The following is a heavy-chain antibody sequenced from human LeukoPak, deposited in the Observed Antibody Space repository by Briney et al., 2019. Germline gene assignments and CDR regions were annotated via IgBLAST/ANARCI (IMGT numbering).Heavy chain of an antibody. CDR2: IYYSGST. V-gene: IGHV4-61*01. CDR3: ASLSAGWAVQLYNFDY. Sequence: PSETLSLTCTVSGGSVSSGNYYWSWIRQPPGKGLEWIGYIYYSGSTNYNPSLKSRVTISVDTSKDQFSLRLSSVTAADTAVYYCASLSAGWAVQLYNFDYWGQGTLVTVSS. CDR1: GGSVSSGNYY. D-gene: IGHD3-3*01. J-gene: IGHJ4*02.